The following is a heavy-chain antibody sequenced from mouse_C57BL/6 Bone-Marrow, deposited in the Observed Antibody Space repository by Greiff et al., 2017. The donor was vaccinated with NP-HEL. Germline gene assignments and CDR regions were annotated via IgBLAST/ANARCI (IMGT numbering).Heavy chain of an antibody. D-gene: IGHD1-1*01. Sequence: QVQLQQSGAELAKPGASVKLSCKASGYTFTSYWMHWVKQRPGQGLEWIGYINPSSGYTKYNQKFKDKATLTVDQSSSTAYMQLNSLTSEDSAVYYCARGSLRGSSFFDYWGQGTTLTVSS. CDR3: ARGSLRGSSFFDY. J-gene: IGHJ2*01. V-gene: IGHV1-7*01. CDR1: GYTFTSYW. CDR2: INPSSGYT.